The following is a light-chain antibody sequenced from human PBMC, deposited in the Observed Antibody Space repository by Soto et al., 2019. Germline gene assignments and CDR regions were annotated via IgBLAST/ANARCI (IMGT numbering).Light chain of an antibody. CDR3: QQYNNWPWT. CDR2: GVS. Sequence: EIVMTQSPATLSVSPGERVTLSCRASKSVTSNLAWYQQKPGQAPRLLIYGVSSRATGIPARFSGSGSGTEFTLTISSLQSEDFAVYYCQQYNNWPWTFGLGTKVDIK. CDR1: KSVTSN. V-gene: IGKV3-15*01. J-gene: IGKJ1*01.